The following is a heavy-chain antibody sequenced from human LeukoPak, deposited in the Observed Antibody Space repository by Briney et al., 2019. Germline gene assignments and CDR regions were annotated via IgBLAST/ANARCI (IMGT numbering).Heavy chain of an antibody. Sequence: GSVKVSCKASGYTFTSYGISWVRQAPGQGLEWMGWISAYNGNTNYAQKLQGRVTMTTDTSTSTAYMELRSLRSDDTAVYYCARAPHRWLLIGGAFDIWGQGTLVTVSS. CDR2: ISAYNGNT. CDR1: GYTFTSYG. J-gene: IGHJ4*02. D-gene: IGHD3-22*01. V-gene: IGHV1-18*01. CDR3: ARAPHRWLLIGGAFDI.